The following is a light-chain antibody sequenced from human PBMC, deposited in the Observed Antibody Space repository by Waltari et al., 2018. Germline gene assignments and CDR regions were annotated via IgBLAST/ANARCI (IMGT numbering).Light chain of an antibody. CDR3: QQSYGVPKT. J-gene: IGKJ1*01. V-gene: IGKV1-39*01. CDR2: AAS. Sequence: DIQMTQSPSSLSASFGDRVTITCRASQSISDSLNWYQQKPGKPPKLIYAASSLQSGVPSRFSGSGSGTDFTLTISSLQPEDFATYYCQQSYGVPKTFGQGTRVEIK. CDR1: QSISDS.